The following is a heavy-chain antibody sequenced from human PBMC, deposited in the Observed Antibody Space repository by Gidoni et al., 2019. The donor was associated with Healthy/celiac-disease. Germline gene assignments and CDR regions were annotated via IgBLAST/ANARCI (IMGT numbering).Heavy chain of an antibody. CDR2: ISSSSSYI. CDR3: ARGGVYYYYMDV. D-gene: IGHD3-10*01. V-gene: IGHV3-21*01. Sequence: EVQLVESGGGLVKPGGSLRLSCAASGLTFSSYSMNWVRQAPGKGLEWVSSISSSSSYIYYADSVKGRFTISRDNAKNSLYLQMNSLRAEDTAVYYCARGGVYYYYMDVWGKGTTVTVSS. CDR1: GLTFSSYS. J-gene: IGHJ6*03.